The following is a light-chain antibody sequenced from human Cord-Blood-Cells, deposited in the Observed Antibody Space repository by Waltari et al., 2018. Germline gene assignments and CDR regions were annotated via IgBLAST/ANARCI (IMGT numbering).Light chain of an antibody. CDR1: SSDVGGYNY. CDR3: SSYTSSSTWV. J-gene: IGLJ3*02. Sequence: QSALTQPASVSGSPGQAITISCTGTSSDVGGYNYHLWYQQHPGKAPKPIIYDVSKRPSGVSNRFSGSKSGNTASLTISGLQAEDEADYYCSSYTSSSTWVFGGGTKLTVL. V-gene: IGLV2-14*01. CDR2: DVS.